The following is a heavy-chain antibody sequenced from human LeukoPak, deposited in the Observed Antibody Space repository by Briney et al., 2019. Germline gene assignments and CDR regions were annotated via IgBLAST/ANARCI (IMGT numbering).Heavy chain of an antibody. CDR1: GFTFSHSA. Sequence: GTLRLSFAGSGFTFSHSAMSWVREAPGKGLEWVSTLSGSGITTYYADSVKGRFTISRDNSKNTLYLQMNSLRAEDTAVYYCAKGIYISGWSYFDYWGHGTLVTVSS. D-gene: IGHD6-19*01. J-gene: IGHJ4*01. V-gene: IGHV3-23*01. CDR2: LSGSGITT. CDR3: AKGIYISGWSYFDY.